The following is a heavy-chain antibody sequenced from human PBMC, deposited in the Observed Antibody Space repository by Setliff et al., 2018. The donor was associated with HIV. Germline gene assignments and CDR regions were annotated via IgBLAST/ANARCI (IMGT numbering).Heavy chain of an antibody. Sequence: SETLSLTCAVYGGSLSGYHWSWIRQSPGKGLEWIGEINHSGSTNYNPSLKSRVIISIDTSKKQFSLKLTSVTAADTATYYCARGGTSSNWFRAWGQGTLVTVSS. J-gene: IGHJ5*02. CDR1: GGSLSGYH. V-gene: IGHV4-34*01. CDR3: ARGGTSSNWFRA. D-gene: IGHD2-2*01. CDR2: INHSGST.